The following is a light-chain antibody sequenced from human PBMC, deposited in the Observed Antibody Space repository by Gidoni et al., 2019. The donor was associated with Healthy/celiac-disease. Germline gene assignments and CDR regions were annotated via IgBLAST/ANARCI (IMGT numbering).Light chain of an antibody. CDR2: DVS. J-gene: IGLJ2*01. CDR1: SSDVGGYNY. Sequence: QSALTEPASVSGSPGQSITISCTGTSSDVGGYNYVSWYKQHPGTAPKLMIYDVSNRPSGVSNRFSGSKSGTTASLTISGLQAEDEADYYCSSYTSSSPLVFGGGTKLTVL. CDR3: SSYTSSSPLV. V-gene: IGLV2-14*01.